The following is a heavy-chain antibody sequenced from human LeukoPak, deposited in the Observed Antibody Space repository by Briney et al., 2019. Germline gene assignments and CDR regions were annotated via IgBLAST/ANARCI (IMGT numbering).Heavy chain of an antibody. Sequence: GGSLRLSCAASGFTFSDYYMSWIRQAPGKGLEWVSYISSSGSTIYYADSVKGRYTIPRDNAKNSLYLQMNSLRAEDTAVYYCARPTRGTVTTFIFWGQGTLVTVSS. D-gene: IGHD4-17*01. CDR2: ISSSGSTI. J-gene: IGHJ4*02. CDR3: ARPTRGTVTTFIF. V-gene: IGHV3-11*04. CDR1: GFTFSDYY.